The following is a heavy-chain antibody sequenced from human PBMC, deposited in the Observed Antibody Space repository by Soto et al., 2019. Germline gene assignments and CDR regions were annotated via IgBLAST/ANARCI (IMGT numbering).Heavy chain of an antibody. Sequence: GGSLRLSCAASGFTFSSYGMHWVRQAPGKGLEWVAVISYDGSNKYYADSVKGRFTISRDNSKNTLYLQMNSLRAEDTAVYYYANVEPSMVRGVMGEYWGQGTLVTVSS. CDR3: ANVEPSMVRGVMGEY. D-gene: IGHD3-10*01. CDR2: ISYDGSNK. J-gene: IGHJ4*02. CDR1: GFTFSSYG. V-gene: IGHV3-30*18.